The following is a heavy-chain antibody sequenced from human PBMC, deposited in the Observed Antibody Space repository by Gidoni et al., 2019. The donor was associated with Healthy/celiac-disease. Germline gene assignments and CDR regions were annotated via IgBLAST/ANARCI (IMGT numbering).Heavy chain of an antibody. Sequence: EVQLVESGGGLVKPGGSLRLPCEASGFTFSNAWMSWVRQAPGKGLEWVGRMKSKTDGGTTDYAAPVKGRFTISRDDSKNTLYLQMNSLKTEDTAVYYCTTDTDYDILTGYPRRVDYWGQGTLVTVSS. CDR3: TTDTDYDILTGYPRRVDY. D-gene: IGHD3-9*01. CDR2: MKSKTDGGTT. CDR1: GFTFSNAW. V-gene: IGHV3-15*01. J-gene: IGHJ4*02.